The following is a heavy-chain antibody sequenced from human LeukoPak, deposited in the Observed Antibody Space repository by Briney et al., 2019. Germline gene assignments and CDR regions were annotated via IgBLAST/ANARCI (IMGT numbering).Heavy chain of an antibody. CDR3: ARPKWGSSGYRGAFDI. J-gene: IGHJ3*02. Sequence: SETLSLTCAVYGGSFSGYYWSWIRQPPGKGLEWIGEINHSGSTNYNPSLKSRVTISVDTSKNQFSLKLSSVTAADTAVYYCARPKWGSSGYRGAFDIWGQGTMVTASS. CDR2: INHSGST. V-gene: IGHV4-34*01. CDR1: GGSFSGYY. D-gene: IGHD6-13*01.